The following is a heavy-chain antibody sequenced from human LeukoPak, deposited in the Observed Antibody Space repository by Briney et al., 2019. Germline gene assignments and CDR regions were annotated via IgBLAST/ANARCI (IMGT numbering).Heavy chain of an antibody. Sequence: PSETLSLTCAVYGGSFSGYYWSWIRQPPGKGLEWIGEINHSGSTTYNPSLKSRVTISLDASKIQFSLRLSSVTAADTAVYYCARDSGHLDAFDIWGQGTMVTVSS. V-gene: IGHV4-34*01. J-gene: IGHJ3*02. CDR2: INHSGST. CDR3: ARDSGHLDAFDI. D-gene: IGHD1-26*01. CDR1: GGSFSGYY.